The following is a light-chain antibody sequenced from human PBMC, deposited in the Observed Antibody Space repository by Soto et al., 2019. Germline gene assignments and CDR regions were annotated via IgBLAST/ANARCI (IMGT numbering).Light chain of an antibody. CDR2: GAS. J-gene: IGKJ4*01. CDR1: QGIRSD. Sequence: AIQMTQSPSSLSASVGDRVTLTCRASQGIRSDLGWYQQKPGKAPKLLIYGASSLQSGVPSRFSGSGSGTDFTLTISSLQPEDFATYYCLKDYNYPLTFGGGTKVEIK. V-gene: IGKV1-6*01. CDR3: LKDYNYPLT.